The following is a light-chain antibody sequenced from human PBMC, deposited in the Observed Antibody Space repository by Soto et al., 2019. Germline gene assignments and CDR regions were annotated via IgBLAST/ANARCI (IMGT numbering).Light chain of an antibody. Sequence: QSVLTQPPSASGSPGQSVTISCTGTSSDVGASNYVSWYQQHPGKAPKLMIYEVIKRPSGVPDRFSGSKSGNTASLTVSGLQADDEADYYCSSYAGSNNYVFGTGTKLTVL. CDR1: SSDVGASNY. CDR3: SSYAGSNNYV. V-gene: IGLV2-8*01. CDR2: EVI. J-gene: IGLJ1*01.